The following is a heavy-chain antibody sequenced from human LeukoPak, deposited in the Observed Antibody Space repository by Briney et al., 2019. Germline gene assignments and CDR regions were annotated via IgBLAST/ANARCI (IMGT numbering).Heavy chain of an antibody. CDR3: ARRGYCSGGSCAHFDY. D-gene: IGHD2-15*01. J-gene: IGHJ4*02. Sequence: PSETLSLTCAVYGGSFSGYYWSWIRQPPGKGLEWIGEINHSGSTNYNPSLKSRVTISVDTSKNQFSLKLSSVTAADTAVYYCARRGYCSGGSCAHFDYWGQGTLVTVSS. V-gene: IGHV4-34*01. CDR1: GGSFSGYY. CDR2: INHSGST.